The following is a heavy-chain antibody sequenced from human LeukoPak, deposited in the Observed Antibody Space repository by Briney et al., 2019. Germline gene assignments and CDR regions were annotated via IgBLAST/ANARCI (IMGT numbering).Heavy chain of an antibody. V-gene: IGHV1-69*13. Sequence: ASVKVSCTASGGTFSSYAISWVRQAPGQGLEWMGGIIPIFGTTNYAQKFQGRVTITADESTSTAYMELSSLRSEDTAVYYCARESLTGDAFDIWGQGTMVTVSS. J-gene: IGHJ3*02. CDR1: GGTFSSYA. D-gene: IGHD3-9*01. CDR3: ARESLTGDAFDI. CDR2: IIPIFGTT.